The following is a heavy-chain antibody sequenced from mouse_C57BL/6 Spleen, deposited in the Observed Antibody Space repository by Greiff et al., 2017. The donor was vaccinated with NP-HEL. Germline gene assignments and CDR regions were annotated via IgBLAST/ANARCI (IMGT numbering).Heavy chain of an antibody. CDR1: GYTFTSYW. CDR3: AREDGNSAWFAY. D-gene: IGHD2-1*01. CDR2: IHPNSGST. Sequence: QVQLQQPGAELVKPGASVKLSCKASGYTFTSYWMHWVKQRPGQGLEWIGMIHPNSGSTNYNEKFKSKATLTVDKSSSTAYMQLSSLTSEDSAVYYCAREDGNSAWFAYWGQGTLVTVSA. V-gene: IGHV1-64*01. J-gene: IGHJ3*01.